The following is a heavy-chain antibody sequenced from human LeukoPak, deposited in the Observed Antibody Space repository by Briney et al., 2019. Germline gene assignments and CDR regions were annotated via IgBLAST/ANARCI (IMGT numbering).Heavy chain of an antibody. V-gene: IGHV4-39*07. Sequence: SETLSLTCTVSGGSISSSSYYWGWIRQPPGKGLEWIGSIYYSGSTYYNPSLKSRVTISVDTSKNQFSLELTSVTAADTAVYYCARRFRTGGNIHHDAYDVWGQGTVVTVSS. J-gene: IGHJ3*01. CDR1: GGSISSSSYY. CDR2: IYYSGST. CDR3: ARRFRTGGNIHHDAYDV. D-gene: IGHD1-14*01.